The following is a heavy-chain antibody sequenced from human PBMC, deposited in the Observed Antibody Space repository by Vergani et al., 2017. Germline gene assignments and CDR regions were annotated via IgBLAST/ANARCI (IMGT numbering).Heavy chain of an antibody. CDR3: ATGAGPFDI. V-gene: IGHV4-4*07. D-gene: IGHD7-27*01. CDR2: LCPSGST. CDR1: GAPISYWC. J-gene: IGHJ4*02. Sequence: QVRLEESGPGLVKPSETLYLTCSASGAPISYWCWSWLRQPAGKGLEWIGRLCPSGSTNYKPSLKSRVTMSIDTSKNQFSLKLTSVTAADTAVYYCATGAGPFDIWGQGTLVTVSS.